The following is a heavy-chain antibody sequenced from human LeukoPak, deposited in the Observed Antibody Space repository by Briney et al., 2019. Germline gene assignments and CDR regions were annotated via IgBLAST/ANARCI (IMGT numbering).Heavy chain of an antibody. CDR1: GFTFSSYG. J-gene: IGHJ4*02. D-gene: IGHD2-2*01. CDR3: AKDGGYCSSTSCLHLIDY. V-gene: IGHV3-30*02. CDR2: IRYDGSNK. Sequence: GGSLRLSCGASGFTFSSYGMHWVRQAPGKGLEWVAFIRYDGSNKYYADSVKGRFTISRDNSKNTLYLQMNSLRAEDTAVYYCAKDGGYCSSTSCLHLIDYWGQGTLVTVSS.